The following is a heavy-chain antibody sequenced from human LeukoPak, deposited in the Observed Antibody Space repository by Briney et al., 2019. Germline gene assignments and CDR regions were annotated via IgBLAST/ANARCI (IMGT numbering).Heavy chain of an antibody. CDR1: GFTVSSNY. Sequence: PGGSLRLSCAASGFTVSSNYMSWVRQAPGKGLEWVSVIYSGGSTYYADSVKGRFTISRDNSKNTLYLQMNSLRAEDTAVYYCARGQRWLLSCFDLWGRGTLVTVSS. J-gene: IGHJ2*01. V-gene: IGHV3-53*01. CDR3: ARGQRWLLSCFDL. CDR2: IYSGGST. D-gene: IGHD5-24*01.